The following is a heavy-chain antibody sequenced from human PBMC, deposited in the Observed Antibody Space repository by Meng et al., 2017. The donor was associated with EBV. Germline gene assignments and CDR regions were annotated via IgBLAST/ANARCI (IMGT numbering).Heavy chain of an antibody. CDR1: GVSVTSGAYH. Sequence: QGHLQAAGPGLVKPSETLSLTCIVSGVSVTSGAYHWSWIRQSPGKGLEWIGYIYDTGITIYNPSLKSRVTISLETSKNQFSLKVNSVTTADTAVYYCAKSRSSTPGIVDDWGQGTLVTVSS. D-gene: IGHD2/OR15-2a*01. CDR3: AKSRSSTPGIVDD. CDR2: IYDTGIT. J-gene: IGHJ4*02. V-gene: IGHV4-61*08.